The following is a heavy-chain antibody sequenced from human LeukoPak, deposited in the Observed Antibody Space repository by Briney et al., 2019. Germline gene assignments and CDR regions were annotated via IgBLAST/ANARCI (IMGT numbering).Heavy chain of an antibody. Sequence: GASVKVSCKASGGTFSSYAINWVRQAPGQGLEWVGGIIPIFGTVYYAQNVKGRVTITTDNSTSTAYLEMNSLRSEDTAVYYCAKAALRYSSSWGFDHWGQGTLVTVSS. CDR2: IIPIFGTV. J-gene: IGHJ5*02. D-gene: IGHD6-13*01. CDR1: GGTFSSYA. V-gene: IGHV1-69*05. CDR3: AKAALRYSSSWGFDH.